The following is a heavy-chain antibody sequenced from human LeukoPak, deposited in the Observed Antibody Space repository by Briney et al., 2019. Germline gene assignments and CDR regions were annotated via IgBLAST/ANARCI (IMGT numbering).Heavy chain of an antibody. J-gene: IGHJ4*02. D-gene: IGHD4-17*01. CDR2: IYTSGST. CDR3: ARDFNGDYPDY. Sequence: SETLSLTCTVSGGSISSGNYYWSWIRQPAGKGLEGIGRIYTSGSTNYNPPLKSRVTISVDTSKNQFSLKMTSVTAADTAVYYCARDFNGDYPDYWGQGTLVTVSS. V-gene: IGHV4-61*02. CDR1: GGSISSGNYY.